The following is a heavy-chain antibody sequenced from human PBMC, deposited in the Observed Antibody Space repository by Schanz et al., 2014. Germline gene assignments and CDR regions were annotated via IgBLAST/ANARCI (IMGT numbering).Heavy chain of an antibody. J-gene: IGHJ4*02. D-gene: IGHD5-12*01. CDR2: IIPVLAIA. CDR1: GGTFSSYT. CDR3: ARAFGGYDPAGALDY. V-gene: IGHV1-69*09. Sequence: QVQLVQSGAEVKKPGSSVKVSCTASGGTFSSYTISWIRQAPGQGLEWMGRIIPVLAIADYAQKFQGRLTITADKSTSTAYMELSSLRSEDTAMYYCARAFGGYDPAGALDYWGQGTLVTVSS.